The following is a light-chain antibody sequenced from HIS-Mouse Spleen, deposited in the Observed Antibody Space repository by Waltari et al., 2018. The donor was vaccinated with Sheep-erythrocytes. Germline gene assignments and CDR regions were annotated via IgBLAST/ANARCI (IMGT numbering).Light chain of an antibody. CDR1: SSTIGSNT. Sequence: QSVLTQPPSASGTPGQMVTISCSGTSSTIGSNTVNWYQQLPGTAPKLRIYSNNQRPSGVPDRFSGSKSGTSASLAISGLQSEDEADYYCAAWDDSLNGVVFGGGTKLTVL. CDR2: SNN. V-gene: IGLV1-44*01. J-gene: IGLJ2*01. CDR3: AAWDDSLNGVV.